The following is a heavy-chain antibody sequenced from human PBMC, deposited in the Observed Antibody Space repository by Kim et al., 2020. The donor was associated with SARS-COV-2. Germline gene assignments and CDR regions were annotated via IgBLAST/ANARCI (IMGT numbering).Heavy chain of an antibody. Sequence: SETLSLTCTVSGGSISSSSYYWGWIRQPPGKGLEWIGSIYYSGSTYYNPSLKSRVTISVDTSKNQFSLKLSSVTAADTAVYYCARGLTMIVVVIPCGWFDPWGQGTLVTVSS. CDR2: IYYSGST. CDR3: ARGLTMIVVVIPCGWFDP. CDR1: GGSISSSSYY. J-gene: IGHJ5*02. V-gene: IGHV4-39*01. D-gene: IGHD3-22*01.